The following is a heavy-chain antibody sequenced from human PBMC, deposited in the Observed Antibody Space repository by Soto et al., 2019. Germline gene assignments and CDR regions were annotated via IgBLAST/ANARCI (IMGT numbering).Heavy chain of an antibody. V-gene: IGHV3-23*01. Sequence: GGSLRLSCAASGFTFSSYAMSWVRQAPGKGLEWVSAISGSGGSTYYADSVKGRFTISRDNSKNTLYLQMNSLRAEDTAVYYCAKAKGERYFDSSYYFDDWGQGTLVTVSS. J-gene: IGHJ4*02. CDR2: ISGSGGST. CDR1: GFTFSSYA. D-gene: IGHD3-9*01. CDR3: AKAKGERYFDSSYYFDD.